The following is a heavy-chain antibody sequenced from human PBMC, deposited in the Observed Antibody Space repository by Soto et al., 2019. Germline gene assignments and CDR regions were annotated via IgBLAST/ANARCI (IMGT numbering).Heavy chain of an antibody. CDR1: VYTVTALS. CDR3: ATCCMIVF. D-gene: IGHD3-22*01. J-gene: IGHJ1*01. Sequence: SGKVSCEVSVYTVTALSMLLLRQAPGKGLECLEGVDPEDGETIDAQTFHGRLAMTEDTSTDTAYMELSSLKSEDPVVYYWATCCMIVFWGQGTLVTVYS. CDR2: VDPEDGET. V-gene: IGHV1-24*01.